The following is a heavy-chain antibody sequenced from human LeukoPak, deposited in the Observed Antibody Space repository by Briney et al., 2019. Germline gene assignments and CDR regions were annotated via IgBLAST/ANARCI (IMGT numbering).Heavy chain of an antibody. CDR2: INPNSGGT. J-gene: IGHJ6*03. Sequence: ASVKVSCKASGYTFTGYCMHWVRQAPGQGLEWMGRINPNSGGTNYAQKFQGRVTMTRDTSISTAYMELSRLRSDDTAVYYCARYGDYDSSYYYYYMDVWGKGTTVTVSS. CDR1: GYTFTGYC. V-gene: IGHV1-2*06. CDR3: ARYGDYDSSYYYYYMDV. D-gene: IGHD4-17*01.